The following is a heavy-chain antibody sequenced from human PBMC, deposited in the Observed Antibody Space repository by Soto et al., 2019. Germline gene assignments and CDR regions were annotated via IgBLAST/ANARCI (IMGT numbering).Heavy chain of an antibody. CDR1: GFSFNNAW. CDR2: IKSKSDGELA. V-gene: IGHV3-15*07. J-gene: IGHJ4*02. Sequence: EVQLVESGGGLVKPGGSLRLSCGASGFSFNNAWLNWVRQATGKGLEWVGRIKSKSDGELAEYAAPVKDRFTISRDDSKNTVFLQMNSLKTEDTAVYYCALITSDYWGQGTLVTVSS. CDR3: ALITSDY.